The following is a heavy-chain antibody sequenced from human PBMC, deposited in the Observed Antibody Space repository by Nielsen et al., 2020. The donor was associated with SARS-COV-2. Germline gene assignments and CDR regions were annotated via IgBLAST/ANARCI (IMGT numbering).Heavy chain of an antibody. Sequence: ASVKVSCKASGYIFTAYYIHWVRQAPGQGLEWMGRINPNSGGTNYAQKFQGWVTMTRDTSISTAYMELSRLRSDDTAVYYCARADGYSYGYYYYGMDVWGQGTTVTVSS. J-gene: IGHJ6*02. CDR1: GYIFTAYY. V-gene: IGHV1-2*04. CDR3: ARADGYSYGYYYYGMDV. CDR2: INPNSGGT. D-gene: IGHD5-18*01.